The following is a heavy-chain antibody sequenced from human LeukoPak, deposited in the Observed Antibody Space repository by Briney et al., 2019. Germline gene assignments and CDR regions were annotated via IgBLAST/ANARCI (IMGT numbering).Heavy chain of an antibody. V-gene: IGHV3-49*03. CDR1: GFTFGDFA. Sequence: GSLRLSCTASGFTFGDFAVSWFRQAPGKGLEWVGFIGGTVYGGTTEYAASVKGRFTISRDDSKSIAYLQMNSLKTEDTAVYYCTRDLKAGNRGYWGQGTLVTVSS. J-gene: IGHJ4*02. D-gene: IGHD6-19*01. CDR2: IGGTVYGGTT. CDR3: TRDLKAGNRGY.